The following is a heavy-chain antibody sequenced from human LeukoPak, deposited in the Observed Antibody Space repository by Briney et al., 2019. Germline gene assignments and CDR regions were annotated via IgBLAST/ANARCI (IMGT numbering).Heavy chain of an antibody. CDR3: AGGIPWMITFGGVIVPTYNWFDP. CDR1: GYTFTSYD. CDR2: MNPKSGNT. D-gene: IGHD3-16*02. Sequence: VSLKVSCKASGYTFTSYDINWVRQATGQGLEWMGWMNPKSGNTGYAQKLQGRVTITRNTSISTAYMELCSLRSEDTAVYYCAGGIPWMITFGGVIVPTYNWFDPWGQGTLVTVSS. J-gene: IGHJ5*02. V-gene: IGHV1-8*03.